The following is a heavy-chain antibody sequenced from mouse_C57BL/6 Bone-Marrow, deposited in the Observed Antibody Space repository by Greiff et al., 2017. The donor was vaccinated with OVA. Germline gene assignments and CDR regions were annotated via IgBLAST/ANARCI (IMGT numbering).Heavy chain of an antibody. D-gene: IGHD1-1*01. Sequence: QVQLKQSGAELARPGASVKLSCKASGYTFTSYGISWVKQRTGQGLEWIGEIYPRSGNTYYNEKFKGKATLTADKSSSTAYMELRSLTSEDSAVYFCARNSHYYGSSYFAYWGQGTLVTVSA. J-gene: IGHJ3*01. V-gene: IGHV1-81*01. CDR2: IYPRSGNT. CDR3: ARNSHYYGSSYFAY. CDR1: GYTFTSYG.